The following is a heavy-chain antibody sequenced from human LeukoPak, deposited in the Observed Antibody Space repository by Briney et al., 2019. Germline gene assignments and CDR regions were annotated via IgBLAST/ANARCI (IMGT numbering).Heavy chain of an antibody. J-gene: IGHJ4*02. CDR2: ISSSSTYT. Sequence: GGSLRLSCAASGFTFSDYYMSWIRQAPGKGLEWVSYISSSSTYTNYADSVKGRFTISRDNAKNSLYLQMNSLRAEDTAVYYCARRERGSTVTPLFYYFDYWGQGTLVTVSS. V-gene: IGHV3-11*06. CDR3: ARRERGSTVTPLFYYFDY. D-gene: IGHD4-11*01. CDR1: GFTFSDYY.